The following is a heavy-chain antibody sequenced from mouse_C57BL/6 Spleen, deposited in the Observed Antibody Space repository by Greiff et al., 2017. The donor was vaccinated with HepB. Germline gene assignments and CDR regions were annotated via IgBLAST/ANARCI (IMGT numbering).Heavy chain of an antibody. V-gene: IGHV1-54*01. Sequence: QVQLQQSGAELVRPGTSVKVSCKASGYAFTNYLIEWVKQRPGQGLEWIGVINPGSGGTNYNEKFKGKATLTADKSSSTAYMQLSSLTSEDSAVYFCASVITTVVANFDVWGTGTTVTVSS. D-gene: IGHD1-1*01. CDR3: ASVITTVVANFDV. J-gene: IGHJ1*03. CDR1: GYAFTNYL. CDR2: INPGSGGT.